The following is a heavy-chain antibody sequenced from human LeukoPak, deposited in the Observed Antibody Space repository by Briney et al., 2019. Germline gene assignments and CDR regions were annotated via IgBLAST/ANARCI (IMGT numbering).Heavy chain of an antibody. J-gene: IGHJ4*02. D-gene: IGHD3-10*01. CDR3: ARSEYYGSGTYLFDY. CDR2: ISGGSTYT. CDR1: GFTFSDYY. V-gene: IGHV3-11*06. Sequence: GGSLRLSCVASGFTFSDYYMSWVRQAPGKGLEWVSYISGGSTYTDHADSVRGRFTISRDNAKKSLYLRLNSLRAEDTAVYYCARSEYYGSGTYLFDYWGQGTLVTVSP.